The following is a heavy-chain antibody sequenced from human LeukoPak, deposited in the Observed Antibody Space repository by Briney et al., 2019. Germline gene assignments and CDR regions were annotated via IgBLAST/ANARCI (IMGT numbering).Heavy chain of an antibody. Sequence: SQTLSLTCVISGDSVSSDTAAWNWIRQSPSRGLEWLGRTYYRSKWYNDYAVSVKSRITINPDTSKNQFSLQLNSVTPEDTAVYYCARDTKSSSWFRTEDWFDPWGQGTLVTVSS. CDR1: GDSVSSDTAA. D-gene: IGHD6-13*01. CDR2: TYYRSKWYN. V-gene: IGHV6-1*01. J-gene: IGHJ5*02. CDR3: ARDTKSSSWFRTEDWFDP.